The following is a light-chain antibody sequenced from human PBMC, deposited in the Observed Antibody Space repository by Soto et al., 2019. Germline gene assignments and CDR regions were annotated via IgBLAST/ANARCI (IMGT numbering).Light chain of an antibody. J-gene: IGKJ1*01. Sequence: DIQMTQSPSAMSASVGDRVTITCRASQGISNYLDWFQQKPGKAPKLLIYETSSLESGVPSRFGGSGSGTEFTLTISSLQPDDFAIYYCQQYNSYSWTFGQGTKVDIK. CDR1: QGISNY. CDR2: ETS. V-gene: IGKV1-17*03. CDR3: QQYNSYSWT.